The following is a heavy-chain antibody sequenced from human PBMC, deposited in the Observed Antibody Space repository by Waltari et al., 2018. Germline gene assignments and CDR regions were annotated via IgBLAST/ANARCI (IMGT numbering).Heavy chain of an antibody. D-gene: IGHD3-16*01. CDR1: DFTFASHT. CDR3: SRETNYDRRDSPNDY. CDR2: ITSSSNHI. J-gene: IGHJ4*02. V-gene: IGHV3-21*01. Sequence: LVESGGGLVKPGGSLRLSCEASDFTFASHTMSWVRQPPGKAPQWVASITSSSNHIDYADSVEGRFTISRDNMKKLVFLQMDSLSAEDTAVYFCSRETNYDRRDSPNDYWGQGTLVTVSS.